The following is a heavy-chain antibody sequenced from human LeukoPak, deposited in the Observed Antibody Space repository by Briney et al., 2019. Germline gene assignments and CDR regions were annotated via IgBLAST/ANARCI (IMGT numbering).Heavy chain of an antibody. V-gene: IGHV3-15*01. J-gene: IGHJ4*02. CDR3: TTVWVATKKLIDY. CDR1: GFTFSNAW. Sequence: NPGGSLRLSCAASGFTFSNAWMSWVRQAPGKGLEWVGCIKSKTDGGTTDYAAPVKARFTISRDDSKNTLYLQMNSLKTEDTAVYYCTTVWVATKKLIDYWGQGTLVTVSS. CDR2: IKSKTDGGTT. D-gene: IGHD5-12*01.